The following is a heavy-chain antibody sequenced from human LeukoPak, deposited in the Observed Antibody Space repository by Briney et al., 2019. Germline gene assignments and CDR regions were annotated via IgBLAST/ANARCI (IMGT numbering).Heavy chain of an antibody. J-gene: IGHJ6*02. CDR3: ARDRISYYYDSSGYRAGYYYYGMDV. Sequence: GSLRLSCAASGYTFSSYWMTWVRQAPGKGLEWVANIKQDGSEKYYVDSVKGRFTISRDNAKNSLYLQMNSLRAEDTAVYYCARDRISYYYDSSGYRAGYYYYGMDVWGQGTTVTVSS. CDR2: IKQDGSEK. V-gene: IGHV3-7*01. CDR1: GYTFSSYW. D-gene: IGHD3-22*01.